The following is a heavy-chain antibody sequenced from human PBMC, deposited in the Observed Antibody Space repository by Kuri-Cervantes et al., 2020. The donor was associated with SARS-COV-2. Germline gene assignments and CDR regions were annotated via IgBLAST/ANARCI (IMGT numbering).Heavy chain of an antibody. V-gene: IGHV3-48*02. CDR3: ARDLLNVWSGYYYYYGMDV. Sequence: GGSLSLSCAASGFTFSSYSMNWVRQAPGKGLEWVSYISSSSSTIYYAASVKGRFTISRDNAKNSLYLQMNSLRDEDTAVYYCARDLLNVWSGYYYYYGMDVWGQGTTVTVS. D-gene: IGHD3-3*01. J-gene: IGHJ6*02. CDR1: GFTFSSYS. CDR2: ISSSSSTI.